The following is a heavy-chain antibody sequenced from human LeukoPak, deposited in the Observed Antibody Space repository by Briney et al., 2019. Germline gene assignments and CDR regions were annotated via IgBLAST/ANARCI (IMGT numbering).Heavy chain of an antibody. CDR1: GYTFTSYD. CDR3: ARGQGDYVWGSYRYQGGGYYMDV. CDR2: MNPNSGNT. D-gene: IGHD3-16*02. V-gene: IGHV1-8*01. J-gene: IGHJ6*03. Sequence: GASVKVSCKASGYTFTSYDINWVRQATGQGLEWMGWMNPNSGNTGYAQKFQGRVTMTRNTSISTAYMELSSLRSEDTAVYYCARGQGDYVWGSYRYQGGGYYMDVWGKGTTVTISS.